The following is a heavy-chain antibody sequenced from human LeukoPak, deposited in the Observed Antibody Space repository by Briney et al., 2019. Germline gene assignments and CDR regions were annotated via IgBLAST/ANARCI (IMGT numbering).Heavy chain of an antibody. Sequence: APVKVSCKASGYTFTGYYMHWVRQAPGQGLEWMGWINPNSGGTNYAQKFQGRVTITADESTSTAYMELSSLRSEDTAVYYCARSAEGYCSSTSCYRYNWFDPWGQGTLVTVSS. J-gene: IGHJ5*02. CDR3: ARSAEGYCSSTSCYRYNWFDP. CDR2: INPNSGGT. CDR1: GYTFTGYY. V-gene: IGHV1-2*02. D-gene: IGHD2-2*01.